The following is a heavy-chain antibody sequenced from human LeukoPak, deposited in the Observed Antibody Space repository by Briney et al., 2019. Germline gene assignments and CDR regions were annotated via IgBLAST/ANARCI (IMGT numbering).Heavy chain of an antibody. V-gene: IGHV3-30*02. D-gene: IGHD3-10*01. CDR3: ARDFDDVNGNYYYIPDY. CDR2: IRFDGTKT. J-gene: IGHJ4*02. Sequence: PAGYLRLSCETSGFNFSTNGMHWVRQAPGKGLEWVSFIRFDGTKTFYGDSVRGRFTISRDNPKNTLYLQLSSLRGDDTAVYYCARDFDDVNGNYYYIPDYWGQGTLVTVSS. CDR1: GFNFSTNG.